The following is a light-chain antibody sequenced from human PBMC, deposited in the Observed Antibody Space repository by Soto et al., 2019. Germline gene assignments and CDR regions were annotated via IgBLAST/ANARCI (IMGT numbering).Light chain of an antibody. CDR1: QSISSY. V-gene: IGKV1-39*01. Sequence: DIQMTQSPSSLSASVGDRITITCRASQSISSYLNWYQQKPGKAPKLLIYAASSLQSGFPSRFSGSGAGTDFTLAISSLQPEAFGTYYCRQSYRTPLLTSGGGTKVEIK. CDR3: RQSYRTPLLT. CDR2: AAS. J-gene: IGKJ4*01.